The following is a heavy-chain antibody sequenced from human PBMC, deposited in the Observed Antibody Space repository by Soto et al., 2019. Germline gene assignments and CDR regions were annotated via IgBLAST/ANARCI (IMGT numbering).Heavy chain of an antibody. Sequence: GGSLRLSCAASGFTVSSNYMSWVRQAPGKGLEWVSVIYSGGSTYYADSVKGRFTISRHNSKNTLYLQMNSLRAEDTAVYYCARDSSGWYGNFDYWGQGTLVTVSS. D-gene: IGHD6-19*01. J-gene: IGHJ4*02. CDR2: IYSGGST. CDR1: GFTVSSNY. CDR3: ARDSSGWYGNFDY. V-gene: IGHV3-53*04.